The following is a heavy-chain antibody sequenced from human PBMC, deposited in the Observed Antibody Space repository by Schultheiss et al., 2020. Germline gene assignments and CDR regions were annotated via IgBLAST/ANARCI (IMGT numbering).Heavy chain of an antibody. CDR2: IDWDDDK. CDR3: AHKVPAGDAFDI. Sequence: SGPTLVKPTETLTLTCTVSGFSLRNARLGVSWIRQPPGKALEWLARIDWDDDKYYSTSLKTRLTISKDTSKNQVVLTMTNMDPVDTATYYCAHKVPAGDAFDIWGQGTMVTVAS. CDR1: GFSLRNARLG. J-gene: IGHJ3*02. V-gene: IGHV2-70*12.